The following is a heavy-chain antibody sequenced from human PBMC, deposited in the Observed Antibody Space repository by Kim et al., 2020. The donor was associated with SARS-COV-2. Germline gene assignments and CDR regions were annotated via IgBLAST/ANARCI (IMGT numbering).Heavy chain of an antibody. V-gene: IGHV3-21*01. Sequence: GGSLRLSCAASGFTFSSYSMNWVRQAPGKGLEWVASISSTGNYKYYADSVKGRLTISRDNAKSSLYLQMNSLRADDTAVYFCARDNHYGDARRYGMDVWGRGTTVPVSS. CDR3: ARDNHYGDARRYGMDV. CDR1: GFTFSSYS. D-gene: IGHD4-17*01. J-gene: IGHJ6*02. CDR2: ISSTGNYK.